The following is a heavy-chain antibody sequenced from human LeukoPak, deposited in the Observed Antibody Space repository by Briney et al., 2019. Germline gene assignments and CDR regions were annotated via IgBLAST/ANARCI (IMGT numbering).Heavy chain of an antibody. J-gene: IGHJ4*02. CDR1: GYSFTTYW. V-gene: IGHV5-51*01. CDR3: ARARYCSGGSCYAEY. CDR2: IYPGDSDT. D-gene: IGHD2-15*01. Sequence: ESLKISCMGSGYSFTTYWIGWVRQMPGKGLEWMGIIYPGDSDTRYSPFFQGQVTISVDKSISTAYLQWSSLKASDTAMYYCARARYCSGGSCYAEYWGQGTLVTVSS.